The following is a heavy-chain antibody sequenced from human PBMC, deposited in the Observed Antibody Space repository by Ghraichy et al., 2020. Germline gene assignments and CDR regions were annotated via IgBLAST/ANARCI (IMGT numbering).Heavy chain of an antibody. Sequence: ASVKVSCKASGYTFTGYYMHWVRQAPGQGLEWMGRINPNSGGTNYAQKFQGRVTMTRDTSISTAYMELSRLRSDDTAVYYCARDYWVSSGWYNDDYWGQGTLVTVSS. J-gene: IGHJ4*02. CDR2: INPNSGGT. D-gene: IGHD6-19*01. CDR3: ARDYWVSSGWYNDDY. V-gene: IGHV1-2*06. CDR1: GYTFTGYY.